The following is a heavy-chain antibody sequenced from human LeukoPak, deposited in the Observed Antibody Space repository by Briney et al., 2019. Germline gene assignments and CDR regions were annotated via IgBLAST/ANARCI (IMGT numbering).Heavy chain of an antibody. J-gene: IGHJ4*02. CDR1: GFTFDDYA. CDR2: ISWSSGSI. V-gene: IGHV3-9*01. CDR3: AKVRAILLGYFDY. D-gene: IGHD2-2*01. Sequence: SGGSLRLSCAASGFTFDDYAMHWVRQAPGKGLEWVSGISWSSGSIGYADSVKGRFTISRDNAKNSLYLQMNSLRAEDTAVYYCAKVRAILLGYFDYWGQGTLVTVSS.